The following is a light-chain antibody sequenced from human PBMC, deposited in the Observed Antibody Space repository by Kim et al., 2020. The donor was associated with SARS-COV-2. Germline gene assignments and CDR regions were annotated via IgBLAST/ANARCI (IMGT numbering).Light chain of an antibody. CDR3: KSRDSRGKVV. CDR2: GRD. V-gene: IGLV3-19*01. Sequence: SSELTQDPAVSVALGQTGRITCQGDSLRRYYATWYQQKSGQAPVLVFYGRDKRPSGIPDRFSGSSSGNTASLTITGAQAADEADYYCKSRDSRGKVVFGGGTKVTVL. J-gene: IGLJ2*01. CDR1: SLRRYY.